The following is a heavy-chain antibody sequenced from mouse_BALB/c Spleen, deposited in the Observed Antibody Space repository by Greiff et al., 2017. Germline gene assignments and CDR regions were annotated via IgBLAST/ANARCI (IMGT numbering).Heavy chain of an antibody. CDR2: INSNGGST. J-gene: IGHJ1*01. V-gene: IGHV5-6-2*01. CDR3: ARQPYGNYGYFDV. CDR1: GFTFSSYY. D-gene: IGHD2-1*01. Sequence: EVQRVESGGGLVKLGGSLKLSCAASGFTFSSYYMSWVRQTPEKRLELVAAINSNGGSTYYPDTVKGRFTISRDNAKNTLYLQMSSLKSEDTALYYCARQPYGNYGYFDVWGAGTTVTVSS.